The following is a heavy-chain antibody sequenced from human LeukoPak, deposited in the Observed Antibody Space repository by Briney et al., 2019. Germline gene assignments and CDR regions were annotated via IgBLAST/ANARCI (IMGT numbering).Heavy chain of an antibody. CDR2: INHSGST. V-gene: IGHV4-34*01. CDR3: ASCSGRGAYYYYGMDV. CDR1: GGSFSGYY. J-gene: IGHJ6*02. Sequence: SETLSLTCAVYGGSFSGYYWSWIRQPPGKGLEWIGEINHSGSTNYNPSLKSRVTISVDTSKNQFSLKLSSVTAADTAVYYCASCSGRGAYYYYGMDVWGQGTTVTVSS. D-gene: IGHD2-8*02.